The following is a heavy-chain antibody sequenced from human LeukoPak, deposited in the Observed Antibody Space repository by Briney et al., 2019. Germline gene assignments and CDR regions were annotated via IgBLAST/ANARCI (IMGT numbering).Heavy chain of an antibody. J-gene: IGHJ3*02. D-gene: IGHD3-22*01. Sequence: ASVKVSCKASGYTFTSYGISWVRQAPGQGLEWMGWVSAYNGNTNYAQQLQGRVTMTTETSTSTAYMELRSLRSDVTAVYYCARAPGSTMIVVYHDAFDIWGQGTMVTVSS. CDR1: GYTFTSYG. CDR2: VSAYNGNT. V-gene: IGHV1-18*01. CDR3: ARAPGSTMIVVYHDAFDI.